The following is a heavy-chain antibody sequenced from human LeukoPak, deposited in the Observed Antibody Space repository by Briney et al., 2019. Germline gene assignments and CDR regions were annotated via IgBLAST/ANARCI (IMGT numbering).Heavy chain of an antibody. D-gene: IGHD2-2*01. J-gene: IGHJ3*02. Sequence: SSETLSLTCTVSGASISNFYWSWLRQPPGKGLEWIGYIYYSGSTNYNPSLYSRVTISVDTSKNQFSLKLSSVTAADTAVYYCATRISSNYPPNAFDIWGQGTMVTVSS. CDR1: GASISNFY. V-gene: IGHV4-59*01. CDR2: IYYSGST. CDR3: ATRISSNYPPNAFDI.